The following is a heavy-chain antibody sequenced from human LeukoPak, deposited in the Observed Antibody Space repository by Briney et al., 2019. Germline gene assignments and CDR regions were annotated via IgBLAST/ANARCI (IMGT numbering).Heavy chain of an antibody. CDR1: GFTFSSYS. CDR3: ARFRGMTLDAFDI. Sequence: PGGSLRLSCAASGFTFSSYSMNWVRQAPGKGLEWVSYISSSSSTIYYADSVKGRFTISRDNAKNSLYLQMNSLRAEDTAVYYCARFRGMTLDAFDIWGQGTMVTVSS. CDR2: ISSSSSTI. J-gene: IGHJ3*02. V-gene: IGHV3-48*01. D-gene: IGHD5-24*01.